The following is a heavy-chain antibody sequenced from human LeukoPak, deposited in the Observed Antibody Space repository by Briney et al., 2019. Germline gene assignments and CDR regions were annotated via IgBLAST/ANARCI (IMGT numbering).Heavy chain of an antibody. CDR2: ISGGGGST. Sequence: PGGSLRLSCAASGFTFSSYAMSWVRQAPGKGLGWVSAISGGGGSTNYADSVKGRCTISRDNSKNTLYLQMNSLRAEDTAVYYCATLQSIAARPGYFDYWGQGTLVTVSS. D-gene: IGHD6-6*01. CDR3: ATLQSIAARPGYFDY. CDR1: GFTFSSYA. J-gene: IGHJ4*02. V-gene: IGHV3-23*01.